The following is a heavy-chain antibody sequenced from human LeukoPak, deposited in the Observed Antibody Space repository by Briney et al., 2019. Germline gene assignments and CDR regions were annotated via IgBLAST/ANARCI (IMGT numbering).Heavy chain of an antibody. D-gene: IGHD3-10*02. CDR3: SRRMFTADWHLDL. CDR1: GFTFSGSD. Sequence: PGGSLKLSCAASGFTFSGSDIHWVRQASGKGLEWIGRIKTKAESYATAYVVSVKGRFTLSRDDSKNTAFLQMNSLKTGDTAVYYCSRRMFTADWHLDLWGRGTLVTVSS. CDR2: IKTKAESYAT. V-gene: IGHV3-73*01. J-gene: IGHJ2*01.